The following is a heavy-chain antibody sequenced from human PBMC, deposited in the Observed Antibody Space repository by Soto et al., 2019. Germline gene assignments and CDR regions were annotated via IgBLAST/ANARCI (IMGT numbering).Heavy chain of an antibody. CDR3: VGEVGVRSFDN. Sequence: QVQLVESGGGVVQPGTSLRLSCAASGFPFRGHAMHWVRQAPGKGLEWVAVISYDGHFQNYIDSVRGRFTISRDNSKSMLYLQMNSLRAEDTAVYYCVGEVGVRSFDNWGQGTLVTVSS. D-gene: IGHD1-26*01. CDR2: ISYDGHFQ. J-gene: IGHJ4*02. CDR1: GFPFRGHA. V-gene: IGHV3-30-3*01.